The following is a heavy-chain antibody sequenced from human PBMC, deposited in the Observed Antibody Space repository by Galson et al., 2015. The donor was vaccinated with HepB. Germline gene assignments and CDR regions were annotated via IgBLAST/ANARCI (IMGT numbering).Heavy chain of an antibody. CDR2: ISSTGTXM. J-gene: IGHJ2*01. Sequence: RLSCXASXXXFSSYXXXWVXXAPGXGLEXXXYISSTGTXMYYADSAKGRFTISRDNAQNSLYLQMTSLRDEDTAVYYCAXVYFGXXSSSAYXXFDLRGRGAXVTXXS. D-gene: IGHD3-10*01. V-gene: IGHV3-48*02. CDR1: XXXFSSYX. CDR3: AXVYFGXXSSSAYXXFDL.